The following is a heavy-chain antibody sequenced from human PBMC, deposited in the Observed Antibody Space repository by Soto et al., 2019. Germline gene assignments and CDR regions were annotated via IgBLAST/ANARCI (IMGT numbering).Heavy chain of an antibody. D-gene: IGHD3-10*01. CDR2: ISSSGSAT. J-gene: IGHJ6*03. V-gene: IGHV3-48*01. CDR3: ARVDRGYLYYYYMDV. CDR1: GFTFSSYS. Sequence: GGSLRLSCAASGFTFSSYSMNWVRRAPGKGLEWVSYISSSGSATYYADSVKGRFTISRDNAKNSLYLQMNSLRAEDTAVYYCARVDRGYLYYYYMDVWGKGTTVTVSS.